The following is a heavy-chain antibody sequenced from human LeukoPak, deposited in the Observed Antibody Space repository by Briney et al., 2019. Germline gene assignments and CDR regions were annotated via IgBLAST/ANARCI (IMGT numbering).Heavy chain of an antibody. CDR2: IYYNGNT. J-gene: IGHJ3*02. D-gene: IGHD6-19*01. Sequence: PSETLSLTCTVSGGSISGSYWSWIRQSPGKGLEWIGYIYYNGNTDYNPSLRSRLTMSVDTSKNQFSLKLTSVTAADTALYHCAKGGWSLDIWGQGTMVTVSS. CDR1: GGSISGSY. CDR3: AKGGWSLDI. V-gene: IGHV4-59*03.